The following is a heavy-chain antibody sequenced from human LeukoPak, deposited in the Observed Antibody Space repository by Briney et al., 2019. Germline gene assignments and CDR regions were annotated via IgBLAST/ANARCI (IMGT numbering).Heavy chain of an antibody. J-gene: IGHJ6*02. V-gene: IGHV4-59*01. CDR2: IYYSGST. CDR3: ARADYYYYGMDV. Sequence: SEALSLTCTVSGGSISSYYWSWIRQPPGKGLEWIGYIYYSGSTNYNPSLKSRVTISVDTSKNQFSLKLSSVTAADTAVYYCARADYYYYGMDVWGQGTTVTVSS. CDR1: GGSISSYY.